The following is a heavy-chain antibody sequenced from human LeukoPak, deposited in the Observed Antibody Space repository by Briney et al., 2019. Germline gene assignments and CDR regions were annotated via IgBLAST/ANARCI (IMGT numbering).Heavy chain of an antibody. Sequence: EASVKVSCKASGGTFSSYAISWVRQAPGQGLEWMGGIIPIFGTANYAQKFQGRVTITADESTSTAYMELSSLRSEDTAVYYCASGRKGARDYDFWSDDHPAWGQGTLVTVSS. J-gene: IGHJ5*02. D-gene: IGHD3-3*01. CDR1: GGTFSSYA. CDR2: IIPIFGTA. V-gene: IGHV1-69*13. CDR3: ASGRKGARDYDFWSDDHPA.